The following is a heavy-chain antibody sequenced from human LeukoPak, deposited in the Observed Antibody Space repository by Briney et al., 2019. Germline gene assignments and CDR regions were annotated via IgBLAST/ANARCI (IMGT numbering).Heavy chain of an antibody. J-gene: IGHJ4*02. CDR3: ATSSGYPFDY. Sequence: SETLSLTCTASGGSISSSSYYWGWIRQPPGKGLEWIGSIYYSGSTYYNPSLKSRVTISVDTSRNQFSLKLSSVTAADTAVYYCATSSGYPFDYWGQGTLVTVSS. D-gene: IGHD3-22*01. V-gene: IGHV4-39*01. CDR1: GGSISSSSYY. CDR2: IYYSGST.